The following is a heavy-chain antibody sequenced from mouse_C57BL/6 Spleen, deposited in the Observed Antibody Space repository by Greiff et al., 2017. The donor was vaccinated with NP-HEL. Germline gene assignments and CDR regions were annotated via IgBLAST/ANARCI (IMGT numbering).Heavy chain of an antibody. V-gene: IGHV1-61*01. CDR2: IYPSDSET. CDR1: GYTFTSYG. CDR3: ARSKYNYDASDY. D-gene: IGHD2-12*01. J-gene: IGHJ3*01. Sequence: QVQLQQSGAELARPGSSVKLSCKASGYTFTSYGMGWVKQRTGQGLEWIGNIYPSDSETYYNQKFKDKATLTADKSSSTAYMQLRSLTSEDSAVYYCARSKYNYDASDYWGQGTLVTVSA.